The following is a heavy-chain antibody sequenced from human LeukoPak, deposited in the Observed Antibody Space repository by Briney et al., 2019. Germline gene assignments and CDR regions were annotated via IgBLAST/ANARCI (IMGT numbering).Heavy chain of an antibody. CDR3: TRDLGNRLIDY. D-gene: IGHD4-23*01. CDR2: MYYSGST. V-gene: IGHV4-39*07. J-gene: IGHJ4*02. Sequence: SETLSLTCTVAAGSISSSSYYWGWIRQPPGKGLEWIGRMYYSGSTYYNSSLKSRVTISTDTSKNNFSLKLTSVTAADTAIYYCTRDLGNRLIDYGGKGTLVTVS. CDR1: AGSISSSSYY.